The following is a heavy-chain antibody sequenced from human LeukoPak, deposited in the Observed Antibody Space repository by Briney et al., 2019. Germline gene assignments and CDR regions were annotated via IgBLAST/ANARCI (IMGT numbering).Heavy chain of an antibody. J-gene: IGHJ5*02. CDR3: ARGGASSEWFDP. D-gene: IGHD6-25*01. CDR1: GGFISNHY. Sequence: SETLSLTCSVSGGFISNHYWSWIRQPPGKGPEWIGYIYYSGTTNYNPSLKSRVTISVDTSKNQFSLKLSSVTAADTAVYCCARGGASSEWFDPWGQGTLVTVSS. CDR2: IYYSGTT. V-gene: IGHV4-59*11.